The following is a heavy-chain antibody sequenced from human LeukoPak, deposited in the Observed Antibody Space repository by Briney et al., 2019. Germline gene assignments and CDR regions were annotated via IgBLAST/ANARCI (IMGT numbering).Heavy chain of an antibody. Sequence: GGSLRLSCAASGFTFSSYAMNWVRQAPGKGLEWVAVISDDGSNKYYAESVKGQFTISRDNSKNTLYLQMNSLRAEDTAVYYCARAFSTTVFDYWGQGTLVTVSS. CDR2: ISDDGSNK. D-gene: IGHD4-17*01. V-gene: IGHV3-30*03. J-gene: IGHJ4*02. CDR1: GFTFSSYA. CDR3: ARAFSTTVFDY.